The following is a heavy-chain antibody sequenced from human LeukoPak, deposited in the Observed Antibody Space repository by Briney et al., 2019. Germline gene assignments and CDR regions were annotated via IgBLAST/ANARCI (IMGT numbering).Heavy chain of an antibody. V-gene: IGHV3-21*01. CDR1: GFTFSSYS. CDR2: INSISSSI. D-gene: IGHD4-23*01. CDR3: ARVHYGGDSWVRWYFDL. J-gene: IGHJ2*01. Sequence: GGSLRLSCAASGFTFSSYSMNWVRQAPGQGLEWVSSINSISSSINYADSVKGRFTISRDSAKNSLYLQMDSLRAEDTAVYYCARVHYGGDSWVRWYFDLWGRGTLVTVSS.